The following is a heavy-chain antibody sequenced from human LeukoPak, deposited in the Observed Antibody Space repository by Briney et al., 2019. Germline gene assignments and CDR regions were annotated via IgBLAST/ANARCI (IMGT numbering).Heavy chain of an antibody. CDR3: ARDRPNYHEANGHYYNRDGDH. V-gene: IGHV3-23*01. D-gene: IGHD1-14*01. CDR2: MCGTAGCT. J-gene: IGHJ5*02. Sequence: PGGSLRLSCAASGFTFQIYAVSWVRLAPGEGLGWVASMCGTAGCTFYTDSVKGRFTISRDNSKDTLYLQMNDLRADDTAIYYCARDRPNYHEANGHYYNRDGDHWGQGTLVTVSS. CDR1: GFTFQIYA.